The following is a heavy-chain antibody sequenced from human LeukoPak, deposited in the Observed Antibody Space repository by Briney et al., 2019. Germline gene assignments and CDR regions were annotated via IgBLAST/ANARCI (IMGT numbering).Heavy chain of an antibody. J-gene: IGHJ4*02. D-gene: IGHD5-12*01. CDR2: ISSSSTI. Sequence: PGGSPRLSCAASGFAFSTYSIDWVRQAPGKGLEWLSYISSSSTIYYADSVKGRFTVSRDNAENLVYLQMNSLGAEDTAVYYCARVGRSGYTKGYWGQGTLVTVAS. CDR3: ARVGRSGYTKGY. V-gene: IGHV3-48*04. CDR1: GFAFSTYS.